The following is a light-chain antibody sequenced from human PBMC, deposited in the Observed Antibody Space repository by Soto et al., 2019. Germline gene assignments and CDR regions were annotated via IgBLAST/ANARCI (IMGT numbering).Light chain of an antibody. CDR2: EGS. Sequence: QSALTQPASVSGSPGHSITIPCTGTSSDVGSYNLVSWYQQHPGKAPKLMIYEGSKRPSGVSNRFSGSKSGNTASLTISGLQAEDEADYYCCSYAGSSTFFYVFGTGTKVTV. J-gene: IGLJ1*01. CDR1: SSDVGSYNL. CDR3: CSYAGSSTFFYV. V-gene: IGLV2-23*03.